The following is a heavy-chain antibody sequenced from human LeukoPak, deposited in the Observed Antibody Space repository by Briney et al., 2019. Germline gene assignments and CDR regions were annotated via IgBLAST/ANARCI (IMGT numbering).Heavy chain of an antibody. CDR1: GFTFSSYG. V-gene: IGHV3-30*19. J-gene: IGHJ6*02. CDR2: ISYDGSNK. D-gene: IGHD6-19*01. Sequence: GGSLRLSCTASGFTFSSYGMHWVRQAPGKGLEWVAVISYDGSNKYYADSVKGRFTISRDNSKNTLYLQMNSLRAEDTAVYYCATSSGWPYYYGMDVWGQGTTVTVSS. CDR3: ATSSGWPYYYGMDV.